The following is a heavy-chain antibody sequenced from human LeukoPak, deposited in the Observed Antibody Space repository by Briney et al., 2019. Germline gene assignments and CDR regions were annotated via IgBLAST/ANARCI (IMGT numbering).Heavy chain of an antibody. J-gene: IGHJ3*02. CDR3: ARVPYYDFQADAFDI. D-gene: IGHD3-3*01. CDR1: GDSVSANGAA. Sequence: SQTLSLTCAISGDSVSANGAAWDWIRQSPSRGLEWLGRTYYRSKWYNDYAVSVKSRITINPDTSKNQFSLQLNSVTPEDTAVYYCARVPYYDFQADAFDIWGQGTMVTVSS. V-gene: IGHV6-1*01. CDR2: TYYRSKWYN.